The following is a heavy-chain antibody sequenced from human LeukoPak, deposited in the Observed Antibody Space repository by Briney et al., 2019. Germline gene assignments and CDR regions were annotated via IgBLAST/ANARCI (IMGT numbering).Heavy chain of an antibody. D-gene: IGHD6-19*01. J-gene: IGHJ4*02. V-gene: IGHV1-2*02. CDR2: INPKSGDT. CDR3: ARLFAYSSGWYEY. Sequence: ASVTVSRKASGYTFTGYYMYWVRQAPGQGLEWMGWINPKSGDTNYAQKFQGRVTMTRDTSISTAYMELSRLRSDDTAVFYCARLFAYSSGWYEYWGQGTLATASS. CDR1: GYTFTGYY.